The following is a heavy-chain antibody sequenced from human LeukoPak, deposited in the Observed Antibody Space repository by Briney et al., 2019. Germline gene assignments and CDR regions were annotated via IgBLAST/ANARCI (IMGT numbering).Heavy chain of an antibody. CDR1: GFTFSSYG. D-gene: IGHD5-18*01. V-gene: IGHV3-30*02. Sequence: GGSLRLSCAASGFTFSSYGMHWVRQAPGKGLEWVAFIRYDGSNKYYADSVKGRFTISRDNFKNTLYLQMNSLRAEDTAVYYCAKDQVDTAMALFYFDYWGQGTLVTVSS. CDR2: IRYDGSNK. J-gene: IGHJ4*02. CDR3: AKDQVDTAMALFYFDY.